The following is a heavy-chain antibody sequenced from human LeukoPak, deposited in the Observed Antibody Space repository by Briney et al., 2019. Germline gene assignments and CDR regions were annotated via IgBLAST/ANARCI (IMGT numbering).Heavy chain of an antibody. D-gene: IGHD5-12*01. J-gene: IGHJ6*02. CDR1: GGSISSYY. CDR2: IYYSEST. CDR3: ARWGYSGYDFDYYYGMDV. Sequence: SETLSLTCTVSGGSISSYYWSWMRQPPGKGLEWIGYIYYSESTNYNPSLKSRVTISVDTSKSQFSLKLSSVTAADTAVYYCARWGYSGYDFDYYYGMDVWGQGTTVTVSS. V-gene: IGHV4-59*01.